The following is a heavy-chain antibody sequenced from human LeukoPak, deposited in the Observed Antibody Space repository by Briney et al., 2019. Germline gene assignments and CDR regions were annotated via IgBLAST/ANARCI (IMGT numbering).Heavy chain of an antibody. CDR2: IYHSGST. CDR1: GGSISSGGYY. D-gene: IGHD1-26*01. J-gene: IGHJ4*02. CDR3: ARVSGSYLFDY. V-gene: IGHV4-30-2*01. Sequence: MPSETLSLTCTVSGGSISSGGYYWSWIRQPPGKGLEWIGYIYHSGSTYYNPSLKSRVTISVDRSKNQFSLKLSSVTAADTAVYYCARVSGSYLFDYWGQGTLVTVSS.